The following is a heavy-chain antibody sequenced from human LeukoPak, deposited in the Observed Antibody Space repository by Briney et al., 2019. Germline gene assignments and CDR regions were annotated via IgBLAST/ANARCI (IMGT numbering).Heavy chain of an antibody. J-gene: IGHJ4*02. CDR1: EFTFSTYW. Sequence: GGSLRLSCAASEFTFSTYWMSWVRQAPGKGLEWVADIKQDGSEKYYVDSVKGRFTISRQNAKNSLFLQMNSLRAEDTAVYYCARDVSYYDSSGYIISLFDYWGQGTLVTVSS. D-gene: IGHD3-22*01. CDR3: ARDVSYYDSSGYIISLFDY. CDR2: IKQDGSEK. V-gene: IGHV3-7*03.